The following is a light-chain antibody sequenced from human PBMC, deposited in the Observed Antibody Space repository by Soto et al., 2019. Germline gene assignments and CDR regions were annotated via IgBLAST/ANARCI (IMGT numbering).Light chain of an antibody. CDR2: DAS. J-gene: IGKJ2*01. Sequence: DLQLTQSPSSLSASVGDRVTITCQASQDIVKSLNWYQQKPGSAPNLLIYDASNLQTAVPSRFSGSGSGTDFTFTISSLQPEDFATYYCQQFDNLPYTFGQGTKLEIK. CDR1: QDIVKS. CDR3: QQFDNLPYT. V-gene: IGKV1-33*01.